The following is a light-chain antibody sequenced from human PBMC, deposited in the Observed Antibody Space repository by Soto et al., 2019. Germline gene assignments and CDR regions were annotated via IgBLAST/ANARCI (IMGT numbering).Light chain of an antibody. CDR3: QQYGTVPNT. J-gene: IGKJ5*01. CDR1: QSVSSN. V-gene: IGKV3-15*01. Sequence: EIVMSQSPATLSVSPGERATLSCRASQSVSSNLAWYQQKPGQAPRLLIYGASTRATGIPARFSGSGSGTEFTLTISSLQSEDFAVYYCQQYGTVPNTFGQGTRLENK. CDR2: GAS.